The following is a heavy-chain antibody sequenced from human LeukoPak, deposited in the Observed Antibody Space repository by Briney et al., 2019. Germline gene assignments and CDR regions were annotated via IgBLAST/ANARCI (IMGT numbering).Heavy chain of an antibody. D-gene: IGHD2-2*01. CDR3: ARGGPGSCTSTSCHGDY. Sequence: GGSLRLSRAASGFTFSTYSMNWVRQAPGKGLEWVSSISSGSSYIYYADSVKGRFTISRDNAENSLYLQMNSLSAEDTAVYYCARGGPGSCTSTSCHGDYWGQGTLVTVSS. CDR1: GFTFSTYS. J-gene: IGHJ4*02. CDR2: ISSGSSYI. V-gene: IGHV3-21*01.